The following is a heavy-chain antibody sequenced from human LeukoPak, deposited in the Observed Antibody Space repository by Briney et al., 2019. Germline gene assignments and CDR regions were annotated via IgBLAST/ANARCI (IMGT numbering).Heavy chain of an antibody. V-gene: IGHV4-38-2*02. Sequence: SETLSLTCSVSGYSISSGYYWGWIRQPPGKGLEWIANIHHSGSTYITPSLNSRVSLSVDTSKNQLFLKMSSVTAADTAVYYCVRVARMAFQNGGFDYWGQGTLVSVSS. CDR2: IHHSGST. D-gene: IGHD5-24*01. CDR3: VRVARMAFQNGGFDY. J-gene: IGHJ4*02. CDR1: GYSISSGYY.